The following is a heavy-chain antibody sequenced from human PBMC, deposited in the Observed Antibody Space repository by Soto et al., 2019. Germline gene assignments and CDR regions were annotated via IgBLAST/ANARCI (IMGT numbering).Heavy chain of an antibody. CDR1: GYNFPSFN. CDR3: ARAVGIGVTGLDL. Sequence: QERLVQSGAELRRPGASVKISCRASGYNFPSFNVNWVRQASGQGPEWLGWMNPTNGNVAFARDVQGRVTMTRDLSTDTAVLELGGLSSGDTSIYYCARAVGIGVTGLDLWGPGTLVTVS. CDR2: MNPTNGNV. V-gene: IGHV1-8*01. J-gene: IGHJ5*02. D-gene: IGHD2-21*02.